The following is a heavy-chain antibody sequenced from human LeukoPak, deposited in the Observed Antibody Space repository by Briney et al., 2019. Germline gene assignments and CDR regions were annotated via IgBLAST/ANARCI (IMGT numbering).Heavy chain of an antibody. CDR1: GYSISSGYY. CDR3: ARGRIAARFFYPRGGNWFDP. J-gene: IGHJ5*02. D-gene: IGHD6-6*01. V-gene: IGHV4-38-2*02. CDR2: IYHSGST. Sequence: SETLSLTCTVSGYSISSGYYWGWIRQPPGKGLEWIGSIYHSGSTYYNPSLKSRVTISVDTSKNQFSLKLSSVTAADTAVYYCARGRIAARFFYPRGGNWFDPWGQGTLVTVSS.